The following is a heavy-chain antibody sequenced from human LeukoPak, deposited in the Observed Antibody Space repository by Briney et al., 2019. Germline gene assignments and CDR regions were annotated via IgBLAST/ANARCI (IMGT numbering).Heavy chain of an antibody. CDR1: GFTFSSYS. D-gene: IGHD6-19*01. CDR2: ISSSGSTI. J-gene: IGHJ4*02. Sequence: GGSLRLSCAASGFTFSSYSMNWVRQAPGKGLEWVSYISSSGSTIYYADSVKGRFTISRDNAKNSLYLQMNSLRAEDTAVYYCARGSSGWSISRRFDYWGQGTLVTVSS. V-gene: IGHV3-48*04. CDR3: ARGSSGWSISRRFDY.